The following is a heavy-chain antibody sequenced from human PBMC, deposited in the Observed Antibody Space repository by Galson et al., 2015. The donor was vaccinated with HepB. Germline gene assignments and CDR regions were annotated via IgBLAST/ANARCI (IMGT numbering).Heavy chain of an antibody. CDR2: MNPSGCRT. Sequence: SVKVSCKASGYTFTNYYIHWVRQAPGQGLEWRGIMNPSGCRTSYAQKFQGTVTMTRDTSTSTVYMELSSLRSEDTAVYYCATLTTAAPFDIWGQGTMVTVSS. J-gene: IGHJ3*02. CDR3: ATLTTAAPFDI. V-gene: IGHV1-46*01. D-gene: IGHD3-22*01. CDR1: GYTFTNYY.